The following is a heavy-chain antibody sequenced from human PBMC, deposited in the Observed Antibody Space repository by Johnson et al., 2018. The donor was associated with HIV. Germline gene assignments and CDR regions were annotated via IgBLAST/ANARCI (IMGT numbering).Heavy chain of an antibody. CDR2: FSFDGVCE. Sequence: QVQLVESGGGVVQPGRSLRLSCAASGFTFSSYAMHWVRQAPGKGLDWVAIFSFDGVCEECADSVKGPFIISRDKAKNALLMQMNSLRAEDTAVYYCARSWELGETAFDIWGQGTMVTVSS. CDR3: ARSWELGETAFDI. J-gene: IGHJ3*02. V-gene: IGHV3-30*04. D-gene: IGHD1-26*01. CDR1: GFTFSSYA.